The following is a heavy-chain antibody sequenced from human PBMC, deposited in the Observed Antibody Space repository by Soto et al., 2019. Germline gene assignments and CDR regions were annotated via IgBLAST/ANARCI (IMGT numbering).Heavy chain of an antibody. CDR2: IYYSGST. V-gene: IGHV4-31*03. CDR1: GGSISSGGYY. D-gene: IGHD1-1*01. CDR3: ERRSSNSGDRFDH. Sequence: SETLSLTCTVSGGSISSGGYYWSWIRQHPGKGLEWIGYIYYSGSTYYNPSLKSRVTISIDTSKNQFSLKLSSVTAADTAVYYCERRSSNSGDRFDHWCQGALVTFA. J-gene: IGHJ4*01.